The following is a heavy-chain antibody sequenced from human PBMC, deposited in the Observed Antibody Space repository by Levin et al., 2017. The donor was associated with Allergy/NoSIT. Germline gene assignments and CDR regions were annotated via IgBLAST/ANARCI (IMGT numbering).Heavy chain of an antibody. Sequence: GESLKISCAASGFTFSSYGMHWVRQAPGKGLEWVAVISYDGSNKYYADSVKGRFTISRDNSKNTLYLQMNSLRAEDTAVYYCAKDVRKIVVVVAATFGWFDYWGQGTLVTVSS. CDR2: ISYDGSNK. CDR3: AKDVRKIVVVVAATFGWFDY. D-gene: IGHD2-15*01. CDR1: GFTFSSYG. V-gene: IGHV3-30*18. J-gene: IGHJ4*02.